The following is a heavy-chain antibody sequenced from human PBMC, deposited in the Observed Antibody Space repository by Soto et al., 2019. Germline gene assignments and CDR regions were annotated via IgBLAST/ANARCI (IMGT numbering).Heavy chain of an antibody. V-gene: IGHV6-1*01. J-gene: IGHJ6*02. CDR3: TRKTPTNGMAV. Sequence: SQTRSLPCAISGNSVSSNSAAWNWIQPSPSRGLEWLGRTYYRSKWYNDYAVSVKSRITINPDTSKNQFSLQLNSVTPEDTAVYYCTRKTPTNGMAVWGQGTTVTVSS. CDR1: GNSVSSNSAA. CDR2: TYYRSKWYN. D-gene: IGHD2-15*01.